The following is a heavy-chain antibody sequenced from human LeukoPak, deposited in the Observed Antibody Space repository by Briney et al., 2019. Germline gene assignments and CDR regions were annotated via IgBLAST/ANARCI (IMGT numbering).Heavy chain of an antibody. CDR2: IGPHSTFT. J-gene: IGHJ4*02. V-gene: IGHV1-2*02. CDR3: VREGEGPLSKDFDY. CDR1: GFTFTDHY. D-gene: IGHD2/OR15-2a*01. Sequence: ASMTVSCKSSGFTFTDHYIHWVRQGPGQGLEWMGYIGPHSTFTSSPQEFQGRVTMTRDASMSTAYMELTRLTSDDTAVYYCVREGEGPLSKDFDYWGQGTLVTVSS.